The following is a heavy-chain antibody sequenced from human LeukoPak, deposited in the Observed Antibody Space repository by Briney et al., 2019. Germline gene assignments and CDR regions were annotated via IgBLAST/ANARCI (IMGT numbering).Heavy chain of an antibody. J-gene: IGHJ5*02. Sequence: GGSLRLSCAASGFTFSSCGMHWVRQAPGKGLEWVAFIRYDGSNKYYADSVKGRFTISRDNSKNTLYLQMNSLRAEDTAVYYCAKTYYDFWSGYYNWFDPWGQEPWSPSPQ. D-gene: IGHD3-3*01. CDR1: GFTFSSCG. CDR2: IRYDGSNK. V-gene: IGHV3-30*02. CDR3: AKTYYDFWSGYYNWFDP.